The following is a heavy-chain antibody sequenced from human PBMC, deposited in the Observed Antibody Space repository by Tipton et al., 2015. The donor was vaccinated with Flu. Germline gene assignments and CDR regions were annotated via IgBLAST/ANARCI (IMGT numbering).Heavy chain of an antibody. J-gene: IGHJ6*02. D-gene: IGHD2-21*01. CDR2: IWSDGNHI. CDR1: EFTYSNYG. V-gene: IGHV3-33*06. Sequence: SLRLSCVVSEFTYSNYGFHWVRQAPGRGLEWVATIWSDGNHIYYGDSVRGRFTISTDNSNNRVYLQMNSLRGDDTAVYYCVKERGCDNFGCYGMDVWGQGTTVTVSS. CDR3: VKERGCDNFGCYGMDV.